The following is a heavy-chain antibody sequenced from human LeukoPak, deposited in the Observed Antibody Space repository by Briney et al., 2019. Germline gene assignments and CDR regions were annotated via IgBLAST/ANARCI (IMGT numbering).Heavy chain of an antibody. CDR1: GGSISSYY. J-gene: IGHJ4*02. CDR3: ARGRYGDFPNFDY. D-gene: IGHD4-17*01. V-gene: IGHV4-59*01. Sequence: PSETLSLTCTVSGGSISSYYWSWIRRPPGKGLEWIGYIHYSGSTNYNPSLKSRVTISVDMSKNEFSLKLSSVTAADTAVYYCARGRYGDFPNFDYWGQGTPVTVSS. CDR2: IHYSGST.